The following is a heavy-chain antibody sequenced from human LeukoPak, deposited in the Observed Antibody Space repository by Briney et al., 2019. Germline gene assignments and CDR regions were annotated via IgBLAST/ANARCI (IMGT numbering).Heavy chain of an antibody. CDR1: GGFTTSDP. CDR3: VVFIAGGGGRGY. V-gene: IGHV4-59*01. Sequence: SETLSITCTDSGGFTTSDPWSSIRESPRTGLHWIGHIYYSGSMKYNPTLMSRATISVDTSNNQFSLKLTTVTAADTAVYYCVVFIAGGGGRGYWGQGTQVTVSS. J-gene: IGHJ4*02. D-gene: IGHD6-13*01. CDR2: IYYSGSM.